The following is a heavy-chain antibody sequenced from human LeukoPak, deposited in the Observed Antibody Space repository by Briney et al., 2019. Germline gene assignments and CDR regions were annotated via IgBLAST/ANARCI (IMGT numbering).Heavy chain of an antibody. Sequence: GGSLRLSCAASGFTFNNYAMTWVRQTPGKGLEWVSTIVDSGGTTYYADSVRGRFTISRDNSKNTLYLQMNSLTAEDTAVYYCAKDYVVGSIDYWGQGTLVTVSS. CDR2: IVDSGGTT. J-gene: IGHJ4*02. CDR1: GFTFNNYA. V-gene: IGHV3-23*01. CDR3: AKDYVVGSIDY. D-gene: IGHD2-21*01.